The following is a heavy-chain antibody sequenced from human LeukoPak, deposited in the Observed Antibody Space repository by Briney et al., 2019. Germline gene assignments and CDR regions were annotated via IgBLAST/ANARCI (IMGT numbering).Heavy chain of an antibody. Sequence: NPSETLSLTCTVSGGSISSSSYYWGWIRQPPGKGLEWIGSIYYSGSTYYNPSLKSRVTISVDTSKNQFSLKLSSVTAADTAVYYCARQGREYYYDSSGYTYYFDYWGQGTLVTVSS. V-gene: IGHV4-39*01. CDR1: GGSISSSSYY. J-gene: IGHJ4*02. D-gene: IGHD3-22*01. CDR3: ARQGREYYYDSSGYTYYFDY. CDR2: IYYSGST.